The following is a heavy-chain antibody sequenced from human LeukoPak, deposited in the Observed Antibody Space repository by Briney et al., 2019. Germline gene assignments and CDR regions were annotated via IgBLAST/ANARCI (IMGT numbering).Heavy chain of an antibody. D-gene: IGHD6-13*01. CDR2: ISSSSSYI. CDR1: GFTFSDYY. CDR3: ARSKTAQNSSPDAFDI. Sequence: GGSLRLSCAASGFTFSDYYMSWIRQAPGKGLEWVSSISSSSSYIYYADSVKGRFTISRDNAKNSLYLQMNSLRAEDTAVYYCARSKTAQNSSPDAFDIWGQGTMVTVSS. J-gene: IGHJ3*02. V-gene: IGHV3-11*06.